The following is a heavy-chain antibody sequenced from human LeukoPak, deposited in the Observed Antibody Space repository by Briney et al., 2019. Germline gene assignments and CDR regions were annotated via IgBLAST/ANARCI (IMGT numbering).Heavy chain of an antibody. V-gene: IGHV3-7*01. CDR3: VRESRPGGAMGLYHNFDY. D-gene: IGHD3-16*01. CDR1: GFNISDFW. Sequence: GGSLRLSCAASGFNISDFWMTWVRQAPGRGREWVANIKEDGTEKHLVDSVKGRFTISRDNTKNLLYLQMNSLRGDDTATYYCVRESRPGGAMGLYHNFDYWGQGTLVAVSS. J-gene: IGHJ4*02. CDR2: IKEDGTEK.